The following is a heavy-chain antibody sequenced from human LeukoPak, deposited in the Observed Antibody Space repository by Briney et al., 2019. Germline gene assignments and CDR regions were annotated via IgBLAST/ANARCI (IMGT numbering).Heavy chain of an antibody. CDR2: IYSGGST. J-gene: IGHJ4*02. Sequence: GGSLRLSCAASGFTFSSYAMSWVRQAPGKGLEWVSVIYSGGSTYYADSVKGRFTISRDNSKNTLYLQMNSLRAEDTAVYYCARVHEGGYDFDYWGQGTLVTVSS. D-gene: IGHD5-12*01. CDR1: GFTFSSYA. V-gene: IGHV3-53*01. CDR3: ARVHEGGYDFDY.